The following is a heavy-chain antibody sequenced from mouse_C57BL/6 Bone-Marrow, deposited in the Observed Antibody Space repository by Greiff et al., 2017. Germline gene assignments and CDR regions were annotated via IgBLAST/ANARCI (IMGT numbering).Heavy chain of an antibody. J-gene: IGHJ4*01. CDR3: ARYGNYDYAMDC. CDR2: IYPRSGNT. CDR1: GYTFTSYG. Sequence: VQLQQSGAELARPGASVKLSCKASGYTFTSYGLSWVKQRTGQGLEWIGEIYPRSGNTYYNEKLKGKATLTADKSSSTAYMGLRSLTSEDSAVYFWARYGNYDYAMDCWGQGTSVTVSS. V-gene: IGHV1-81*01. D-gene: IGHD2-1*01.